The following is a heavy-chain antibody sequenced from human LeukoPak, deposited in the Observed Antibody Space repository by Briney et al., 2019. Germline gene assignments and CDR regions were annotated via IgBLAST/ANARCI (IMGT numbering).Heavy chain of an antibody. Sequence: GGSLRLSCAASGFTFINYGMHWVRQAPGKGLEWVAVIWYDGSKKYYADSVKGRFTISRDNSKNTVYLQINSLRAEDTAVYYCARVSPEIVVVTGTGAPDYWGQGTLVTVSP. CDR1: GFTFINYG. D-gene: IGHD2-21*02. CDR2: IWYDGSKK. CDR3: ARVSPEIVVVTGTGAPDY. J-gene: IGHJ4*02. V-gene: IGHV3-33*01.